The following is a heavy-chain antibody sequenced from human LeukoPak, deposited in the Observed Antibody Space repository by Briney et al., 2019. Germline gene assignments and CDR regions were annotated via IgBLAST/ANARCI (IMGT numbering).Heavy chain of an antibody. J-gene: IGHJ3*02. Sequence: ASMKVSCKASGYTFTSYDINWVRQATGQGLEWMGWMNPNSGNTGYAQKFQGRVTMTRNTSISTAYMELSSLRSEDTAVYYCARSVSPYCSSTSCYYGNDAFDIWGQGTMVTVSS. CDR1: GYTFTSYD. CDR2: MNPNSGNT. D-gene: IGHD2-2*01. V-gene: IGHV1-8*01. CDR3: ARSVSPYCSSTSCYYGNDAFDI.